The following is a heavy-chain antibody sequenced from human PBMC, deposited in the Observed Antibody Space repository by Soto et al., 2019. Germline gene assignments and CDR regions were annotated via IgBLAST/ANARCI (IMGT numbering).Heavy chain of an antibody. D-gene: IGHD3-22*01. CDR3: ARVGNDDSSGYFSFCWYFDL. CDR2: IIPIFGTA. Sequence: QVQLVQSGAAVKKPGSSVKVSCKASGGTFSSYAISWVRQAPGQGLEWMGGIIPIFGTANSAQKFQGRVTITADESTSPAYIELSSLRSEGTAVYYCARVGNDDSSGYFSFCWYFDLWGRGTLVTVSS. V-gene: IGHV1-69*01. CDR1: GGTFSSYA. J-gene: IGHJ2*01.